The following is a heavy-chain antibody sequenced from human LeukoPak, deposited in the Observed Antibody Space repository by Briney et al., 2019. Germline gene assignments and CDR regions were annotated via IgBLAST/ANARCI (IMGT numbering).Heavy chain of an antibody. CDR2: MNPNSGNT. Sequence: ASVKVSCKASGYTFTSYDINWVRQATGQGLEWMGWMNPNSGNTGYAQKFQGRVTMTRNTSISTAYMELSSLRSEDTAVYFCARGLGDYYDTSDFYYAVAAHWGQGTLVTVSS. V-gene: IGHV1-8*01. CDR1: GYTFTSYD. J-gene: IGHJ4*02. D-gene: IGHD3-22*01. CDR3: ARGLGDYYDTSDFYYAVAAH.